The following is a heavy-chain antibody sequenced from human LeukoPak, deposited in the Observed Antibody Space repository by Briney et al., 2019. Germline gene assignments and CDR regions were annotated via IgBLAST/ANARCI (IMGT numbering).Heavy chain of an antibody. J-gene: IGHJ4*02. CDR1: GFTFSSYS. CDR3: AKEEYSSSSEGFY. V-gene: IGHV3-21*01. CDR2: ISSSSSYI. Sequence: PGGSLRLSCAASGFTFSSYSMNWVRQAPGKGLEWVSSISSSSSYIYYADSVKGRFTISRDNAKNTLYLQMNSLRAEDTAVYYCAKEEYSSSSEGFYWGQGTLVTVSS. D-gene: IGHD6-6*01.